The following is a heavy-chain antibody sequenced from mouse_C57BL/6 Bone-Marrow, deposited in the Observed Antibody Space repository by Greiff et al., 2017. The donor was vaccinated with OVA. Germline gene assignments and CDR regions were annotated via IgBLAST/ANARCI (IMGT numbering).Heavy chain of an antibody. CDR3: TRDRLRPFAY. D-gene: IGHD1-1*01. CDR2: ISSGGDYI. CDR1: GFTFSSYA. Sequence: EVKLMESGEGLVKPGGSLKLSCAASGFTFSSYAMSWVRQTPEKRLEWVAYISSGGDYIYYADTVKGRFTISRDNARNTLYLQMSSLKSEDTAMYYCTRDRLRPFAYWGQGTLVTVSA. V-gene: IGHV5-9-1*02. J-gene: IGHJ3*01.